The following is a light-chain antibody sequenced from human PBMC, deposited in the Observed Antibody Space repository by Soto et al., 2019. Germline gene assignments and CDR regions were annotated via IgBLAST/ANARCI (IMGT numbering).Light chain of an antibody. J-gene: IGLJ7*01. CDR2: NNN. V-gene: IGLV1-47*02. CDR1: SSNIESNW. CDR3: ATWDDELYTPI. Sequence: QSVLTQAPSVSGTPGQRVTISCSGSSSNIESNWVYWYQQLPGTAPKLLIYNNNQRPSGVSDRFSGSKYGTSASLAITGLRSDDEADYYCATWDDELYTPIIGGRTKVTVX.